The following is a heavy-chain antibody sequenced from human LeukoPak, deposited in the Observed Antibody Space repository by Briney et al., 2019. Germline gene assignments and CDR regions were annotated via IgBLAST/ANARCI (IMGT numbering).Heavy chain of an antibody. CDR3: ARESGGYIIDY. Sequence: ASVKVSCKASGGTFSSYAISWVRQAPGQGLEWMGRIIPIFGTANYAQKFQGRVTITTDESTRTAYMELSSLRSEDTAVYCCARESGGYIIDYWGQGTLVTVSS. J-gene: IGHJ4*02. CDR2: IIPIFGTA. CDR1: GGTFSSYA. D-gene: IGHD6-25*01. V-gene: IGHV1-69*05.